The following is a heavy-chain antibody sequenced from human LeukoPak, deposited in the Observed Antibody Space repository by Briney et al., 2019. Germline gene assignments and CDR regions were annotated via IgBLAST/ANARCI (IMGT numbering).Heavy chain of an antibody. J-gene: IGHJ4*02. CDR3: ARVRAGGSSGWYLQTGYFDY. D-gene: IGHD6-19*01. V-gene: IGHV4-30-4*01. CDR1: GGSISSGDSY. CDR2: IYYSGST. Sequence: PSETLSLTCTVSGGSISSGDSYWSWIRQPPGKGLEWIGYIYYSGSTYYNPSLKSRVTISVDTSKNQFSLKLSSVTAADTAVYYCARVRAGGSSGWYLQTGYFDYWGQGTLVTVSS.